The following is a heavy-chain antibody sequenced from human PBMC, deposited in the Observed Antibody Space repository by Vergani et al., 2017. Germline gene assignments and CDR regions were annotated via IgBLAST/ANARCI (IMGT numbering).Heavy chain of an antibody. V-gene: IGHV4-59*01. CDR2: IYYSGST. CDR3: ARRGSGWGLLFDP. Sequence: QVQLQESGPGLVKPSETLSLTCTVSGDSISSYYWSWIRQPPGKGLEWIGYIYYSGSTNYNPSLKSRVTISVDTSKNQFSLKLSSVTAADTAVYYCARRGSGWGLLFDPWGQGTLVTVSS. D-gene: IGHD6-19*01. CDR1: GDSISSYY. J-gene: IGHJ5*02.